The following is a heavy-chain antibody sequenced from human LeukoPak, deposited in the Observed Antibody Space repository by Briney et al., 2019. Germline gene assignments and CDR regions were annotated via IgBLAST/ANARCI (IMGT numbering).Heavy chain of an antibody. Sequence: SQTLSLTCAISGDSVSSNTAAWNWIRQSPSRGLEWLGRTYYRSKWYNDYAVFVRGRITVNPDTSKNEFSLHLNSVTPEDTAVYYCVRDGQLRYDALDIWGQGTLVTVSS. J-gene: IGHJ3*02. CDR1: GDSVSSNTAA. V-gene: IGHV6-1*01. D-gene: IGHD2-2*01. CDR3: VRDGQLRYDALDI. CDR2: TYYRSKWYN.